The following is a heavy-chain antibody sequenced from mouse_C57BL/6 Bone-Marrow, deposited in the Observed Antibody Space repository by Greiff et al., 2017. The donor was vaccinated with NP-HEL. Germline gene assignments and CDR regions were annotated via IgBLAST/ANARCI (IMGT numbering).Heavy chain of an antibody. CDR1: GYTFTSYT. CDR3: ASPYDYHRRYYAMDY. J-gene: IGHJ4*01. Sequence: QVQLKESGAELARPGASVKMSCKASGYTFTSYTMHWVKQRPGQGLEWIGYINPSSGYTKYNQKFKDKATLTADKSSSTAYMQLSSLTSEDSAVYYCASPYDYHRRYYAMDYWGQGTSVTVSS. V-gene: IGHV1-4*01. D-gene: IGHD2-4*01. CDR2: INPSSGYT.